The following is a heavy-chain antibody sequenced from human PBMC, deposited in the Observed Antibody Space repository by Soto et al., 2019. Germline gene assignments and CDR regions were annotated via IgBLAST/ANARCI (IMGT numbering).Heavy chain of an antibody. D-gene: IGHD3-3*01. V-gene: IGHV2-26*01. Sequence: QVTLKESGPVLVKPTETLTLTCTVSGFSLSNARMGVSWIRQPPGKALEWLAHIFSNDEKSYSTSLKSRLTISKDTSKIQVVLTITNMDPVDTATYYCSRYFWSGYYTVYGMDVWGQGTTVTVSS. CDR1: GFSLSNARMG. CDR3: SRYFWSGYYTVYGMDV. CDR2: IFSNDEK. J-gene: IGHJ6*02.